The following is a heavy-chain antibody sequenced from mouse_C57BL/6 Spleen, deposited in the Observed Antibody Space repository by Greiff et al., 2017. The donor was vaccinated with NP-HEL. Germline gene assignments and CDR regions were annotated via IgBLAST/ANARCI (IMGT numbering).Heavy chain of an antibody. Sequence: VQLQQSGPELVKPGASVKISCKASGYAFSSSWMNWVKQRPGTGLEWIGRIYPGDGDTNYNGKFKGKATLTADKSSSTAYMQLSSLTSEDSAVYFCAVTTVVDYYDYDGFAYWGQGTLVTVSA. V-gene: IGHV1-82*01. D-gene: IGHD2-4*01. CDR3: AVTTVVDYYDYDGFAY. CDR1: GYAFSSSW. CDR2: IYPGDGDT. J-gene: IGHJ3*01.